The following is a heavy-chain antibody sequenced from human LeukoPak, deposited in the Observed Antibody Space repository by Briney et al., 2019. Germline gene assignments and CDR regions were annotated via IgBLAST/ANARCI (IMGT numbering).Heavy chain of an antibody. CDR2: IKQGGSEK. V-gene: IGHV3-7*01. CDR3: ASLGGSSSWYDY. J-gene: IGHJ4*02. Sequence: GGSLRLSCAASGFTFSSYWMSWVRQAPGKGLEWVANIKQGGSEKYYVDSVKGRFTISRDNAKNSLYLQMNSLRAEDTAVYYCASLGGSSSWYDYWGQGTLVTVSS. D-gene: IGHD6-13*01. CDR1: GFTFSSYW.